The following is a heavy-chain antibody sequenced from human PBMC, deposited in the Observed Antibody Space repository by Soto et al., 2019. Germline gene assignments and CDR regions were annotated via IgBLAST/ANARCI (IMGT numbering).Heavy chain of an antibody. J-gene: IGHJ1*01. V-gene: IGHV4-39*01. D-gene: IGHD4-17*01. CDR2: IYDSGST. CDR3: ARLNDYVEFSQH. CDR1: GGSISRSTYY. Sequence: QLQLQESGPGLVNPSETLSLTCTVSGGSISRSTYYWGWIRQPPGKGLEWIGSIYDSGSTYYNPSLKSQVTISVDTSKNKFSLRLYSVTAADTAVYYCARLNDYVEFSQHWGQGTLVTVSS.